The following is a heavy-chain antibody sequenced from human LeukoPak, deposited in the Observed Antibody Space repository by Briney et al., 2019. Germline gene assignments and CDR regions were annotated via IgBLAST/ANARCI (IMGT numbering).Heavy chain of an antibody. V-gene: IGHV3-30*03. CDR3: ARRASSNWSCDY. J-gene: IGHJ4*02. CDR2: ISYDGSNK. D-gene: IGHD6-6*01. CDR1: GFTFSSYG. Sequence: GGSLRLSCAASGFTFSSYGMHWVRQAPGKGLEWVAVISYDGSNKYYADSVKGRFTISRDNSKNTLYLQMNSLRAEDTAVYYCARRASSNWSCDYWGQGTLVTVSS.